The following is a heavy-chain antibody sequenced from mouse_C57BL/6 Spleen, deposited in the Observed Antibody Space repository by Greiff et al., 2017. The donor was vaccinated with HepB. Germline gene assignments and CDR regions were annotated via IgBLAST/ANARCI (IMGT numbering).Heavy chain of an antibody. CDR2: IWSGGST. CDR3: TRNGAYYSNFFDY. D-gene: IGHD2-5*01. Sequence: VKLQQSGPGLVQPSQSLSITCTVSGFSLTSYGVHWVRQSPGKGLEWLGVIWSGGSTDYNEAIIYRLSISKDNSKSQVFCKMNSLQAADTAIYYWTRNGAYYSNFFDYWGQGTTLTVSS. V-gene: IGHV2-2*01. J-gene: IGHJ2*01. CDR1: GFSLTSYG.